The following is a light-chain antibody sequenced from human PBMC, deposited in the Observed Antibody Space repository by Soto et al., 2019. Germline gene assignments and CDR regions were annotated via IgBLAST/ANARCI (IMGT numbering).Light chain of an antibody. CDR2: GAS. V-gene: IGKV3-15*01. CDR3: QQYNNWPPWT. Sequence: EIVMTQSPVTLSVSPGERATLSCRASQSVYSKLAWYQQKPGQAPRLLIYGASSRATGIPARFSGSGSGTEFTLTISSLQSEDFADYYCQQYNNWPPWTFGQGTKVDLK. CDR1: QSVYSK. J-gene: IGKJ1*01.